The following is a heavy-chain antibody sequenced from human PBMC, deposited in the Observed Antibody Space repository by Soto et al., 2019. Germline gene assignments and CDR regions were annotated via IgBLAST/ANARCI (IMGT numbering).Heavy chain of an antibody. CDR2: TYYMSRWYN. V-gene: IGHV6-1*01. J-gene: IGHJ6*03. D-gene: IGHD1-7*01. CDR1: GDSVSSNSAA. CDR3: AGTTSHQWYYMDV. Sequence: QVQLQESGPGLVKPSQTLSLTCAISGDSVSSNSAAWNWIRLSPSRGLEWLARTYYMSRWYNDYAVSVRSRITVNPDTSKNQFSLQLTSVTPEDTAVYYCAGTTSHQWYYMDVWGKGTTVTVSS.